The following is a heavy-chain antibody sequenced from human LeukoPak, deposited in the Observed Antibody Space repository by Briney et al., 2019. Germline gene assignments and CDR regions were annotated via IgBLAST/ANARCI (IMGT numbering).Heavy chain of an antibody. V-gene: IGHV3-7*01. Sequence: GALRLSCAASGFTFSSYWTSWVRQAPGKGLEWVANIKQDGSEKYYLDSVEGRFTISRDNAKNSLFLQMNSLRAEDTAVYYCARDFDYWGQGTLVTVSS. J-gene: IGHJ4*02. CDR2: IKQDGSEK. CDR1: GFTFSSYW. CDR3: ARDFDY.